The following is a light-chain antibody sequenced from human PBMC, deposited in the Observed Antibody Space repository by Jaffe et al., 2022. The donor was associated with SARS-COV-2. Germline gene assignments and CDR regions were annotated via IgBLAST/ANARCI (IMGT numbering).Light chain of an antibody. Sequence: DIQMTQSPSSLSASVGDRVTITCRASQIINRYLNWYQQKPGKAPKLLISGASNLHSGVPSRFSGGGSGTDFTLTISSLQPEDFATYYCQQSYSIPYTFGQGTKLEIK. J-gene: IGKJ2*01. V-gene: IGKV1-39*01. CDR2: GAS. CDR1: QIINRY. CDR3: QQSYSIPYT.